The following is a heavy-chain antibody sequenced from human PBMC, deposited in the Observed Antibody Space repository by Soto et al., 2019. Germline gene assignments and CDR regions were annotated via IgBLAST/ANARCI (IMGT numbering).Heavy chain of an antibody. CDR3: ARDYRQWGYSSSWYERYYYGMDV. Sequence: SETLSLTCTVSGGSISSYYWSWIRQPPGKGLEWIGYIYYSGSTNYNPSLKSRVTISVDTSKNQFSLKLSSVTAADTAVYYCARDYRQWGYSSSWYERYYYGMDVWGQGTTVTVSS. CDR1: GGSISSYY. V-gene: IGHV4-59*01. D-gene: IGHD6-13*01. CDR2: IYYSGST. J-gene: IGHJ6*02.